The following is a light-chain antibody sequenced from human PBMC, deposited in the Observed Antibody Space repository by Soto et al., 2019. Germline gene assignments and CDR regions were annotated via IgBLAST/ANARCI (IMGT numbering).Light chain of an antibody. J-gene: IGKJ4*01. Sequence: IVLTQSPGTLSVSPCGGATLSWWASQSVTSNLAWYHQRPGQAPRLLISGSSTRATGVPARFSGSGSGTEFTLTISSLRSEDLGVYYCQHYHIWPLTFGGGTKVDIK. CDR3: QHYHIWPLT. CDR2: GSS. CDR1: QSVTSN. V-gene: IGKV3-15*01.